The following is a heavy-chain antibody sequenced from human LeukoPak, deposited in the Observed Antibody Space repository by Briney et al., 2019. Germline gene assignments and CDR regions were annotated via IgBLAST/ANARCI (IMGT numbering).Heavy chain of an antibody. CDR1: GGSFSGYY. CDR3: ARMAWYSSSWYYYYYYMDV. V-gene: IGHV4-34*01. J-gene: IGHJ6*03. D-gene: IGHD6-13*01. CDR2: INHSGST. Sequence: SETLSLTCAVYGGSFSGYYWSWIRQPPGKGLEWIGEINHSGSTNYNPSLKSRVTISVDTSKNQFSLKLSSVTAADTAVYYCARMAWYSSSWYYYYYYMDVWGKGTTVTVSS.